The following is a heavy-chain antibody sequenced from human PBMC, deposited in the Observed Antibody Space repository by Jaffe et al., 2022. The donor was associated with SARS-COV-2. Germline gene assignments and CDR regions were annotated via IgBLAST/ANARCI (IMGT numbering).Heavy chain of an antibody. CDR3: AEAPTPIVGSTTFFRR. V-gene: IGHV3-23*01. J-gene: IGHJ1*01. Sequence: EEQLLESGGGLVQPGGSLRLSCTASGFIFSDCAMSWVRQAPGKGLEWVSSISGSGGKSYFADSVKGRFTMSRDNSNNTVYLQMNSLRVEDTAVYYCAEAPTPIVGSTTFFRRWGQGTLVTVSS. D-gene: IGHD1-26*01. CDR1: GFIFSDCA. CDR2: ISGSGGKS.